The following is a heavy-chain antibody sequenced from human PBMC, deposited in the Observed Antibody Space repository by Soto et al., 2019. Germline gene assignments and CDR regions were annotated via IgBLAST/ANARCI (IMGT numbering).Heavy chain of an antibody. Sequence: ASLKVSCKTSGYDFTSSGISWVRQAPGQGLEWMGWISTYNGNTNYAQKFQGRVTMTTETSTSTAIMELRSLRSDDTTVYYCARDPGYNYAYYGMDVWGQ. J-gene: IGHJ6*02. CDR1: GYDFTSSG. CDR2: ISTYNGNT. CDR3: ARDPGYNYAYYGMDV. V-gene: IGHV1-18*01. D-gene: IGHD5-18*01.